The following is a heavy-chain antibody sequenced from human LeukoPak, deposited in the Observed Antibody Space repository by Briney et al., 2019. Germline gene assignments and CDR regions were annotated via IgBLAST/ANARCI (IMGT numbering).Heavy chain of an antibody. Sequence: SETLSLTCTVSGGSIISSSYYWSWIRQPPGKGLEWIGYIYYSGSTNYNPSLKSRVTISVDTSKNQFSLKLSSVTAADTAVYYCARKTYPDDCFERWGQGTLVAVSS. D-gene: IGHD2-21*01. CDR3: ARKTYPDDCFER. J-gene: IGHJ4*02. CDR1: GGSIISSSYY. V-gene: IGHV4-61*01. CDR2: IYYSGST.